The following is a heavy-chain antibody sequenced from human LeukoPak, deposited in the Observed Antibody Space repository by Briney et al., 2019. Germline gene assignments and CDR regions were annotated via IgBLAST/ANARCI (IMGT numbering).Heavy chain of an antibody. CDR3: AREQLGGHYFDY. CDR2: ISYDGSNK. CDR1: GFTFSSYA. V-gene: IGHV3-30-3*01. D-gene: IGHD1-1*01. J-gene: IGHJ4*02. Sequence: PGRSLRLSCAASGFTFSSYAMHWVRQAPGKGLEWVAIISYDGSNKYYADSVKGRFTISRDNSKKTLYLQMNSLRAEDTAVYYCAREQLGGHYFDYWGQGTLVTVSS.